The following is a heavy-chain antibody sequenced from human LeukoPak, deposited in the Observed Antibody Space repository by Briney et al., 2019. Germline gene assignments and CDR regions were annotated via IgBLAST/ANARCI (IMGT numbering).Heavy chain of an antibody. V-gene: IGHV3-48*01. CDR3: AREPTYTSTWHTTCDY. Sequence: GGSLRLSCAASGFTFSHYNMNWVRQAPGKGLEWVSYITGSSSSIYYADSVKGRFTISRDNAKNSLYLQMNSLRAEDTAVYYCAREPTYTSTWHTTCDYWGQGILVTVSS. CDR1: GFTFSHYN. CDR2: ITGSSSSI. D-gene: IGHD6-13*01. J-gene: IGHJ4*02.